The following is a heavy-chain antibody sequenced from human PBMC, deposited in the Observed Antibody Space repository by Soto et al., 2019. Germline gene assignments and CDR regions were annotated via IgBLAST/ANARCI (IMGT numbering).Heavy chain of an antibody. CDR1: GFTFGDYW. V-gene: IGHV3-74*03. CDR2: MTGDGRTT. CDR3: ATAEVDY. J-gene: IGHJ4*02. Sequence: AGSLRLSCAASGFTFGDYWMHWVRQPPGKGPEWVSRMTGDGRTTQYADSVKGRFTASRDNAKSTLYLQMNSLRAEDTAVYYCATAEVDYWGPGTLVTVSS.